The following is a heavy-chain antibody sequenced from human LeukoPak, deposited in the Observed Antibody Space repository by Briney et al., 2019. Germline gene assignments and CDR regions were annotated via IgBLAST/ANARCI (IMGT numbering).Heavy chain of an antibody. V-gene: IGHV1-2*04. CDR1: GYTFTGYH. J-gene: IGHJ4*02. CDR2: INPNSGGT. Sequence: ASVKVSCKASGYTFTGYHMHWVRQAPGQGLEWMGWINPNSGGTNYAQKFQGWVTMTRDTSISTAYLQWSSLKASDTAMYYCARGFIFDYWGQGTLVTVSS. CDR3: ARGFIFDY. D-gene: IGHD3-10*01.